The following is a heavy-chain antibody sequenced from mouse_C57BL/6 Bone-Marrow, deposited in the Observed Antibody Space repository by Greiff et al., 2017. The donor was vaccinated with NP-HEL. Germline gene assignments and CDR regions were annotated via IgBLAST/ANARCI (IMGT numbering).Heavy chain of an antibody. CDR2: IYPRSGNT. CDR1: GYTFTSYG. Sequence: QVHVKQSGAELARPGASVKLSCKASGYTFTSYGISWVKQRTGQGLEWIGEIYPRSGNTYYNEKFKGKATLTADKSSSTAYMELRSLTSEDSAVYFCAREGLRHFDYWGQGTTLTVSS. D-gene: IGHD2-4*01. V-gene: IGHV1-81*01. J-gene: IGHJ2*01. CDR3: AREGLRHFDY.